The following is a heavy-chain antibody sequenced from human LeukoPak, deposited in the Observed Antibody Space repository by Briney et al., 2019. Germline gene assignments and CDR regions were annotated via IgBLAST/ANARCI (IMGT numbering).Heavy chain of an antibody. D-gene: IGHD1-26*01. CDR3: ARSWAGMYYPFYYFDY. CDR1: GDSFSGYY. CDR2: INHRGTT. J-gene: IGHJ4*02. V-gene: IGHV4-34*01. Sequence: EPSETLSLTCAVYGDSFSGYYWSWIRQPPGKGLEWLAEINHRGTTHYNPSLKSRVNISADTSKNQFSLHLDSVTAADTAVYYCARSWAGMYYPFYYFDYWGQGTLVSVSS.